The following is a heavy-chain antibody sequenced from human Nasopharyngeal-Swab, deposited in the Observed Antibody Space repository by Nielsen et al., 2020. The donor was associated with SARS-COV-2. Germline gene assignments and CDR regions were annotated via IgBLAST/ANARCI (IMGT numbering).Heavy chain of an antibody. J-gene: IGHJ6*02. Sequence: ASVKVSCKASGYTFRSYDINWVRQATGQGLEWMGWMNPNSGNTGYAQKFQGRVTMTRNTSISTAYMELSSLRSEDTAVYYCARELELPHYYYGMDVWGQGTTVTVSS. CDR3: ARELELPHYYYGMDV. V-gene: IGHV1-8*02. D-gene: IGHD1-7*01. CDR1: GYTFRSYD. CDR2: MNPNSGNT.